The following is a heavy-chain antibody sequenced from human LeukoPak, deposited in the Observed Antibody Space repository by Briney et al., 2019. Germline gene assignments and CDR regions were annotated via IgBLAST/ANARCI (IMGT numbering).Heavy chain of an antibody. CDR1: GFTFSDYY. V-gene: IGHV3-11*01. CDR2: ISSSGSTI. Sequence: GGSLRLSCAASGFTFSDYYMTWIRQAPGKGLEWVSYISSSGSTIYYADSVKGRFTISRDNAKNSLYLQMSSLRAEDTAVYNCAKGDFYGSGRDYYYYMDVWGKGTTVTVSS. CDR3: AKGDFYGSGRDYYYYMDV. D-gene: IGHD3-10*01. J-gene: IGHJ6*03.